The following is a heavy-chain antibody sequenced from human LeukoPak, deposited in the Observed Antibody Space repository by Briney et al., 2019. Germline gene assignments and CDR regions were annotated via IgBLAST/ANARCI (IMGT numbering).Heavy chain of an antibody. D-gene: IGHD3-22*01. J-gene: IGHJ6*03. V-gene: IGHV3-48*03. CDR1: GFTFSSYE. CDR3: ARVKLDSSGYWYYYYMDV. Sequence: GGSLRLSCAASGFTFSSYEMNWVRQAPGKGLEWVSYISSSGSTIYYADSVKGRFTISRDNAKNSLYLQMNSLRAEDTAVYYCARVKLDSSGYWYYYYMDVWGKGTTVTVSS. CDR2: ISSSGSTI.